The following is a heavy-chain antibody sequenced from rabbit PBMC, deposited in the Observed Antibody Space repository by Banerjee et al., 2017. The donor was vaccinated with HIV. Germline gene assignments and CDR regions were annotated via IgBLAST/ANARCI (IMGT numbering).Heavy chain of an antibody. V-gene: IGHV1S47*01. CDR1: GIDLISYG. Sequence: ELVESGGGLVQPGESLKLSCKASGIDLISYGISWVRQAPGKGPEWIAYIYPDFGVTHYANSVKGRFTISKTSSTTVTLQMTSLTAADTATYFCARGYADYSVFGLWGPGTLVTVS. J-gene: IGHJ4*01. CDR2: IYPDFGVT. CDR3: ARGYADYSVFGL. D-gene: IGHD7-1*01.